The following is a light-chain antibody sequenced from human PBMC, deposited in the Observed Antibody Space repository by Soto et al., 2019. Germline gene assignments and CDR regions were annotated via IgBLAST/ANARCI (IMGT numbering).Light chain of an antibody. CDR3: QQSYSTPWT. J-gene: IGKJ1*01. CDR1: QSISNY. V-gene: IGKV1-39*01. CDR2: AAS. Sequence: DIQMTQSPSSLSASAGDRVTITCRASQSISNYLSWYQQIPGKAPKLLIYAASTLRSGVSSRFSGSGSGTDFTLTISSLQPEDFATYYCQQSYSTPWTFDQGTKVEIK.